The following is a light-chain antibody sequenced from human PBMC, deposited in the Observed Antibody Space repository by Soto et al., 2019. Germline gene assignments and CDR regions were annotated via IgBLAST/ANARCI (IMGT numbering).Light chain of an antibody. CDR1: QSISSY. CDR2: AAS. V-gene: IGKV1-39*01. J-gene: IGKJ5*01. CDR3: QQRNNWPKIT. Sequence: DIQMTQSPSSLSASVGDRVTITCRASQSISSYLNWYQQKPGKAPKLLIYAASSLQSGVPSRFSGIGSRTDFTLTISILQTEDFAVYYCQQRNNWPKITFGQGTRLEIK.